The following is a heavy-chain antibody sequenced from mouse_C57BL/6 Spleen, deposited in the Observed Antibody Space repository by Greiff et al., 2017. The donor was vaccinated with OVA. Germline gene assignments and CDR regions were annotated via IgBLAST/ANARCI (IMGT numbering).Heavy chain of an antibody. Sequence: DVHLVESGGGLVKPGGSLKLSCAASGFTFSDYGMHWVRQAPEKGLEWVAYISSGSSTIYYADTVKGRFTISRDNAKNTLFLQMTSLRSEDTAMYYCARPHYDYEAWFAYWGQGTLVTVSA. J-gene: IGHJ3*01. CDR3: ARPHYDYEAWFAY. V-gene: IGHV5-17*01. CDR2: ISSGSSTI. D-gene: IGHD2-4*01. CDR1: GFTFSDYG.